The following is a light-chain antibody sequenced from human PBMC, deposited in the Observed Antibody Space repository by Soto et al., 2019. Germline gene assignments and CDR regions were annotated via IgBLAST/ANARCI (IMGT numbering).Light chain of an antibody. CDR1: KSNIGNNF. J-gene: IGLJ2*01. Sequence: QSVLTQPPSVSAAPGQKVTMSCSGTKSNIGNNFVSWYKHLPGTAPKLIIYDNSQRPSGIPDRFSGSKSGTSASLAISGLQSEDEADYYCAAWDDSLNGVVFGGGTKLTVL. CDR3: AAWDDSLNGVV. V-gene: IGLV1-51*01. CDR2: DNS.